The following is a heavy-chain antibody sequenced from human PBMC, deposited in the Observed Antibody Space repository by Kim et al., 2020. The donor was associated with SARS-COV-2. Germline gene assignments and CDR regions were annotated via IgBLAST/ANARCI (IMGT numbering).Heavy chain of an antibody. CDR3: ARGIGYSYGSYYFDY. J-gene: IGHJ4*02. CDR2: IYSGGST. Sequence: GGSLILSCAASGFTVSSNYMSWVRQAPGKGLEWVSVIYSGGSTYYADSVKGRFTISRDNSKNTLYLQMNSLRAEDTAVYYCARGIGYSYGSYYFDYWGQGTLVTVSS. V-gene: IGHV3-66*01. D-gene: IGHD5-18*01. CDR1: GFTVSSNY.